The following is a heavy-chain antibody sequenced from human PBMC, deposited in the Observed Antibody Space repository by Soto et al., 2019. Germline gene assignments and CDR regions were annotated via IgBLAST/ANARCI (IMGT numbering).Heavy chain of an antibody. CDR3: ARDDGDY. V-gene: IGHV4-61*01. CDR1: GGSVSSGYYY. CDR2: IYYSGTT. J-gene: IGHJ4*02. Sequence: QVQLQESGPGLVKPSETLSLTCSVSGGSVSSGYYYWSWIRQPPGKGLEWIGHIYYSGTTNYNPSLQSRGTISVDTSKNQSSLRLTAVTTAGAAVYYCARDDGDYWGQGSLVTVSS.